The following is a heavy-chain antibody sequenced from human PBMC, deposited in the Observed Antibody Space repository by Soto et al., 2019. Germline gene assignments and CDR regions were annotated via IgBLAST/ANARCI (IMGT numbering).Heavy chain of an antibody. V-gene: IGHV4-59*01. Sequence: SEILSLTCTVSGGSISSYYWSWIRQPPGKGLEWIGYIYYSGSTNYNPSLKSRVTISVDTSKTQFSLKLRSVTAADTAVYYCARSPPSGSYFSYFDYWGQGTLVTVSS. J-gene: IGHJ4*02. CDR2: IYYSGST. D-gene: IGHD1-26*01. CDR3: ARSPPSGSYFSYFDY. CDR1: GGSISSYY.